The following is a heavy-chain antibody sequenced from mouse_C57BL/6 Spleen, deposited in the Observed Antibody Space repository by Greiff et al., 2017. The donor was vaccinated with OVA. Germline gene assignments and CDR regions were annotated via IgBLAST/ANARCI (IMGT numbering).Heavy chain of an antibody. J-gene: IGHJ1*03. V-gene: IGHV5-16*01. Sequence: DVKLVESEGGLVQPGSSMKLSCTASGFTFSDYYMAWVRQVPEKGLEWVANINYDGSSTYYLDSLKSRFIISRDNAKNILYLQMSSLKSEDTATYYCERDQNWDGYFDVWGTGTTVTVSS. CDR1: GFTFSDYY. CDR2: INYDGSST. CDR3: ERDQNWDGYFDV. D-gene: IGHD4-1*01.